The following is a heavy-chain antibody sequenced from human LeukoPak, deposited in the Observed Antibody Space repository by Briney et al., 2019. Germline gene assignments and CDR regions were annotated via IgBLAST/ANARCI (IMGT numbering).Heavy chain of an antibody. Sequence: GGSLRLSCAASGFTFSSYWMSWVRQAPGKGLEWVANIKQDGSEKYYVDSVKGRFTISRDNAKNSLYLQMNSLRAEDTAVYYCARGSYYYDSSGYYSTYWGQGTLVTVSS. CDR3: ARGSYYYDSSGYYSTY. CDR2: IKQDGSEK. V-gene: IGHV3-7*01. J-gene: IGHJ4*02. CDR1: GFTFSSYW. D-gene: IGHD3-22*01.